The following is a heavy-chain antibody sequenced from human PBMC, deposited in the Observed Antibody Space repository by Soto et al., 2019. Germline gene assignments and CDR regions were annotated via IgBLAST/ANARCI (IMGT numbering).Heavy chain of an antibody. V-gene: IGHV3-23*01. Sequence: PGGSLRPSCAASGFTFSSHAMSWVRQAAGKGLEWVSAISGSGGSTYYADSVKGRFTISRDNSKITLYLQMNSLRAEDTAVYYCAKLSGYDPFDYWGQGTLVTVSS. J-gene: IGHJ4*02. CDR1: GFTFSSHA. D-gene: IGHD5-12*01. CDR2: ISGSGGST. CDR3: AKLSGYDPFDY.